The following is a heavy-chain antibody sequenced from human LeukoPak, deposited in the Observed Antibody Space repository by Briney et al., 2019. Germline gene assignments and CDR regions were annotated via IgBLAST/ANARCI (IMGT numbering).Heavy chain of an antibody. J-gene: IGHJ4*02. CDR3: AKDHLPGIVVADRDY. Sequence: GGTLRLPCAASGFTFNRYGMSWVRQAPGKGLEWVSAISGSGGTTYYADSVKGRFTISRDNSKNTLYLQINSLRGEDTAVYYCAKDHLPGIVVADRDYWGQGTLVTVSS. V-gene: IGHV3-23*01. D-gene: IGHD6-19*01. CDR2: ISGSGGTT. CDR1: GFTFNRYG.